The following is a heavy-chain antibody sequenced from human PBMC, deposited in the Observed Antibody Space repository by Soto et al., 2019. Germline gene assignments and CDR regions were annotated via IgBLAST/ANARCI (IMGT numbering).Heavy chain of an antibody. CDR2: IYHSGST. CDR3: AGTTVTTTWVWFDP. Sequence: SETLSLTCAVSGGSISSGGYSWSWIRQPPGKGLEWIGYIYHSGSTYYNPSLKSRVTISVDRSKNQFSLKLSSVTAADTAVYYCAGTTVTTTWVWFDPWGQGTLVTVSS. J-gene: IGHJ5*02. V-gene: IGHV4-30-2*01. D-gene: IGHD4-17*01. CDR1: GGSISSGGYS.